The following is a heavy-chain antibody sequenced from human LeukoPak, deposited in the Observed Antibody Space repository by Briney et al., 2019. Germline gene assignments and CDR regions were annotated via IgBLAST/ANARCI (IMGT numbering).Heavy chain of an antibody. V-gene: IGHV3-30-3*01. CDR2: ISYDGSNK. D-gene: IGHD6-13*01. Sequence: PGGSLRLSCAASGFTFSSYAMHWVRQAPGEGLEWVAVISYDGSNKYYADSVKGRFTISRDNSKNTLYLQMNSLRAEDTAEYYCASGVGIAAAGYYFDYWGQGTLVTVSS. CDR1: GFTFSSYA. J-gene: IGHJ4*02. CDR3: ASGVGIAAAGYYFDY.